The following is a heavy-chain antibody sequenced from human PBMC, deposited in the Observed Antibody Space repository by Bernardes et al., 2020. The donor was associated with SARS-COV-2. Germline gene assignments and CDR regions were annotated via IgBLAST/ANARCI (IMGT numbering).Heavy chain of an antibody. J-gene: IGHJ4*02. CDR1: GYTFTGYY. CDR2: INQNTGDT. Sequence: AGVKVSCKASGYTFTGYYIHWVRHSPGQGLEWMGWINQNTGDTNYAQKFQGRVTVTRDTSITTAYMELSGLRSDDTAVYYCARDGADSSGWHFDYWGQGTLITVSS. D-gene: IGHD6-25*01. V-gene: IGHV1-2*02. CDR3: ARDGADSSGWHFDY.